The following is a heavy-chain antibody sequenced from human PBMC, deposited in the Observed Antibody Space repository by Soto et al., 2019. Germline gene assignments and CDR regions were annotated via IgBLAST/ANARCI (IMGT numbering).Heavy chain of an antibody. CDR3: VAYYYDSSGYFDY. J-gene: IGHJ4*02. CDR2: ISGSGGST. D-gene: IGHD3-22*01. Sequence: GGSLRLSCAASGFTFSSYAMSWVRQAPGKGLEWVSAISGSGGSTYYADSVKGRFTISRDNSKNTLYPQMNSLRAEDTAVYYCVAYYYDSSGYFDYWGQGTLVTVSS. CDR1: GFTFSSYA. V-gene: IGHV3-23*01.